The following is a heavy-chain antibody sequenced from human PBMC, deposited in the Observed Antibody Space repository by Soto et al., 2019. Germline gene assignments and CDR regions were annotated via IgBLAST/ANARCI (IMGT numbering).Heavy chain of an antibody. J-gene: IGHJ4*02. CDR2: INHSGST. CDR1: GGSFSGYY. CDR3: ARSHLIRKYIAAADTLDF. Sequence: SETLSLTCAVYGGSFSGYYWSWIRQPPGKGLEWIGEINHSGSTNYNPSLKSRVTISVDTSKNQFYLKLSSVTAADTAVYYCARSHLIRKYIAAADTLDFWRQGSLVTVS. D-gene: IGHD6-13*01. V-gene: IGHV4-34*01.